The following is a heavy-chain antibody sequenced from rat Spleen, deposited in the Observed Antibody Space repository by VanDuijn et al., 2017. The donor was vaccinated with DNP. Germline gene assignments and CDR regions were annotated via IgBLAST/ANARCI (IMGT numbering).Heavy chain of an antibody. CDR3: ARWNYYGYNGFDY. J-gene: IGHJ2*01. Sequence: EVLLQESGPGLVKPSQSLSLTCSVTFYSITSSYKWNWIRKFPENKLEWMGHINGAGSTNYNPSLKSRISITRDTSKNQFFLQVNSVTTEDTATYYCARWNYYGYNGFDYWGQGVMVTVSS. CDR1: FYSITSSYK. V-gene: IGHV3-3*01. D-gene: IGHD1-9*01. CDR2: INGAGST.